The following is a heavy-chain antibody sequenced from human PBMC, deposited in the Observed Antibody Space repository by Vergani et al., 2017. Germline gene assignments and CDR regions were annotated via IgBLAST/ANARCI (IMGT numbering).Heavy chain of an antibody. Sequence: QVQLQESGPGLVKPSQTLSLTCTVSGGPFNSGSYYWSGLRQPAGKRLEWIGRIHTNGDIHHNPSLNSRATIAVETSRNQSSLKLTSVTATDTAIYFCARGNPYVDFDIWGQGTMLTVSS. CDR2: IHTNGDI. D-gene: IGHD3-16*01. V-gene: IGHV4-61*02. CDR3: ARGNPYVDFDI. CDR1: GGPFNSGSYY. J-gene: IGHJ3*02.